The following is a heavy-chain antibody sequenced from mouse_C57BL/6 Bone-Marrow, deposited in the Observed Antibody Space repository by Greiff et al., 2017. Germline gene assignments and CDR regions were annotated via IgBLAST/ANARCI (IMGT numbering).Heavy chain of an antibody. Sequence: VQLKQSGGDLVKPGGSLKLSCAASGFTFSSYGMSWVRQTPDKRLEWVATISSGGSYTYYPDSVKGRFTISRDNAKNTLYLQMSSLKSEDTAMYYCARRLYYGSSCYWYFDVWGTGTTVTVSS. CDR1: GFTFSSYG. V-gene: IGHV5-6*01. J-gene: IGHJ1*03. CDR2: ISSGGSYT. D-gene: IGHD1-1*01. CDR3: ARRLYYGSSCYWYFDV.